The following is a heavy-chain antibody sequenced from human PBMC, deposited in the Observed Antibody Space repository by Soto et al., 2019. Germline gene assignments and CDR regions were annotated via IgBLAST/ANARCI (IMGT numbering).Heavy chain of an antibody. CDR1: GYTFTGYY. Sequence: ASVKVSCKASGYTFTGYYMHWVRQALGQGLEWMGWINPNSGGTNYAQKFQGWVTMTRDTSISTAYMELSRLRSDDTAVYYCAMGAVAGTFYGMDVWGQGTTVTVSS. CDR2: INPNSGGT. CDR3: AMGAVAGTFYGMDV. D-gene: IGHD6-19*01. V-gene: IGHV1-2*04. J-gene: IGHJ6*02.